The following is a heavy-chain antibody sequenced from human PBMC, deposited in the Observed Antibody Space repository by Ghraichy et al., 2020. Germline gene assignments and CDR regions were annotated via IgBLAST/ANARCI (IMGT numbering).Heavy chain of an antibody. J-gene: IGHJ4*02. D-gene: IGHD3-10*01. CDR3: ARGLGFGAGSYCFEC. CDR2: ITASGAAT. CDR1: GFTFNSYA. Sequence: GGSLRLSCAASGFTFNSYAMNWVRQAPGKGLEWVSAITASGAATYYADSVRGRFTISRDNSKNTVYVQMNSLRDEDTAVYYCARGLGFGAGSYCFECWGQGTLVTVSS. V-gene: IGHV3-23*01.